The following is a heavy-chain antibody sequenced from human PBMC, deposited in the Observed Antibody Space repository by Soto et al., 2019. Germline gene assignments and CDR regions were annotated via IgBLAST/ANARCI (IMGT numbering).Heavy chain of an antibody. D-gene: IGHD1-26*01. V-gene: IGHV1-3*01. CDR3: ARDPLVLSHYYGMDV. J-gene: IGHJ6*02. CDR1: GDTFTSYA. Sequence: GASVKLSCKACGDTFTSYAMHWVRQAPGQRLEWMGWINAGNGNTKYSQKFQGRVTITRDTSASTAYMELSSLRSEDTAVYYCARDPLVLSHYYGMDVWGQGTTVTVSS. CDR2: INAGNGNT.